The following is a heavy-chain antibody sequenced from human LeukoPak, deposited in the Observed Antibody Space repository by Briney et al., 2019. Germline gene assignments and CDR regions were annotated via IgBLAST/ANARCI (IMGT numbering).Heavy chain of an antibody. CDR3: ARESQFYYYYYGMDV. CDR2: INAGNGNT. J-gene: IGHJ6*04. CDR1: GYTFTSYA. V-gene: IGHV1-3*01. D-gene: IGHD5-24*01. Sequence: GASVKVSCKASGYTFTSYAMHWVRQAPGQRLEWMGWINAGNGNTKYSQKFQGRVTITRDTSASTAYMELSSLRSEDTAVYYCARESQFYYYYYGMDVWGKGTTVTVSP.